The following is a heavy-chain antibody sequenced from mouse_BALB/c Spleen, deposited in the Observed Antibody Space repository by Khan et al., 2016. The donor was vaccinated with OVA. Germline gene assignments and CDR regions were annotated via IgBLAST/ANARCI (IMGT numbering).Heavy chain of an antibody. Sequence: QVQLKESGPGLVAPSQSLSITCTVSGFSLTSYGIHWVRQPPGKGLEWLGIIWAGGSTNYNSALMSILSISKDNSRSQVFLKMNSLQTDDTAMYFCARNRESDYFDYWGQGTTLTVSS. CDR2: IWAGGST. J-gene: IGHJ2*01. V-gene: IGHV2-9*02. CDR3: ARNRESDYFDY. CDR1: GFSLTSYG.